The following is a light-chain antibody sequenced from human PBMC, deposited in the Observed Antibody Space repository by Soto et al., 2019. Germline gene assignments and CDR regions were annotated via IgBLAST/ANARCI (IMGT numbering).Light chain of an antibody. V-gene: IGKV1-12*01. CDR3: QQGYSFAFT. J-gene: IGKJ3*01. CDR1: QDISSW. Sequence: IRMTQSPSSLSASTGDRVTIDCRASQDISSWLAWYQQKPGKAPKLLIYAASNLQSGVPSRFSGSGSGTDFTLTISSLQPEDCATYFCQQGYSFAFTFGPGTKVDIK. CDR2: AAS.